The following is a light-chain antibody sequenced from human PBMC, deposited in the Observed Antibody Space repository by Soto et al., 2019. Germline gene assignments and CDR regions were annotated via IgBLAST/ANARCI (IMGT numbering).Light chain of an antibody. CDR1: SSNIGAGYD. V-gene: IGLV1-40*01. Sequence: QSVLTQPPSLSGAPGQRVTISCTGSSSNIGAGYDVHWYQHLPGTAPKLLIYDNNDRPSGVPDRFSGSKSGTSASLAISGLQAEDEADYYCQSYDTSLSGYVFGAGTKATVL. CDR3: QSYDTSLSGYV. J-gene: IGLJ1*01. CDR2: DNN.